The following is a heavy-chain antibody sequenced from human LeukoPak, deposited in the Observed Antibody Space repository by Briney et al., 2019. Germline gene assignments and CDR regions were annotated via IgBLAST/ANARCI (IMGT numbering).Heavy chain of an antibody. CDR3: AIPVSDN. Sequence: SETLSLTCSVSGASISTENYYWGWIRQPPGKGLEWSGSIYYTGRTYYNSSLQGRVTLSVDPSKNQFYLKLRSVTAADTAVFYCAIPVSDNGGQGTLVTVSS. CDR1: GASISTENYY. V-gene: IGHV4-39*07. CDR2: IYYTGRT. D-gene: IGHD4-17*01. J-gene: IGHJ4*02.